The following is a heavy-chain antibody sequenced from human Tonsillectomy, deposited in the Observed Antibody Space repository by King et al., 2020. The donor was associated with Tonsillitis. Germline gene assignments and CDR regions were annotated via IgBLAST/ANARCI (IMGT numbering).Heavy chain of an antibody. CDR3: AVDSISGAYRSFDV. V-gene: IGHV3-53*01. D-gene: IGHD1-26*01. Sequence: VQLVESGGGLIQPGGSLRLSCAASGFSVSSNYMTWVRRAPGKGLEWVSVIHLGSNTYYAESVKGRFTISRDILRNTLYLQMNSLRAEDTAVYYCAVDSISGAYRSFDVWGQGTLVTVSS. CDR1: GFSVSSNY. J-gene: IGHJ3*01. CDR2: IHLGSNT.